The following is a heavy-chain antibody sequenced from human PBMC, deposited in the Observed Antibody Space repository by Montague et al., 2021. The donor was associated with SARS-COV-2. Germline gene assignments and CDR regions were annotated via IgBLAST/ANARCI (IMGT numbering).Heavy chain of an antibody. V-gene: IGHV3-74*01. D-gene: IGHD6-13*01. CDR3: ARDLEGIAAAGTGGFDY. CDR2: INSDGSST. Sequence: YRRLSCAASGFPFSSYWMHWVRQAPGKGLVWVSRINSDGSSTSYADSVKGRFTISRDNAKNTLYLQMNSLRAEDTAVYYCARDLEGIAAAGTGGFDYWGQGTLVTVSS. CDR1: GFPFSSYW. J-gene: IGHJ4*02.